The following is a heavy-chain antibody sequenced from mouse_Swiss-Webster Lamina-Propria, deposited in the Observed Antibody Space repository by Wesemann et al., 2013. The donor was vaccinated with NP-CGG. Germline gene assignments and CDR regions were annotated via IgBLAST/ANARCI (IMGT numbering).Heavy chain of an antibody. D-gene: IGHD4-1*02. Sequence: YWMHWVKQRPGQGLEWIGEIDPSDSYTNYNQKFKGKATLTVDKSSSTAYMQLSSLTSEDSAVYYCARSANWDGFAYWGQGTLVTVSA. J-gene: IGHJ3*01. V-gene: IGHV1-69*02. CDR1: YW. CDR2: IDPSDSYT. CDR3: ARSANWDGFAY.